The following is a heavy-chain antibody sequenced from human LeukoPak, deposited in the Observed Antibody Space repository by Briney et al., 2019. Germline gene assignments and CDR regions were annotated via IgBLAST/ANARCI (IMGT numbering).Heavy chain of an antibody. J-gene: IGHJ3*02. CDR3: ARVYGYCSDGSCYPDAFDI. V-gene: IGHV4-31*03. D-gene: IGHD2-15*01. Sequence: PSETLSLTCTVSGGSISSGGYYWSWIRQHPGKGLEWIGYIYYSGSTYYNPSLKSRVTISVDTSKNQFSLKLSSVTAADTAVYYCARVYGYCSDGSCYPDAFDIWGQGTMVTVSS. CDR1: GGSISSGGYY. CDR2: IYYSGST.